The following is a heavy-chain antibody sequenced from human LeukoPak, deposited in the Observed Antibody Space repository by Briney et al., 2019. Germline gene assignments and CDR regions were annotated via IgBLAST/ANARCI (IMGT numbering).Heavy chain of an antibody. J-gene: IGHJ3*02. CDR1: GGSISSGSYY. Sequence: SETLSLTCTVSGGSISSGSYYWSWIRQPAGKGLEWIGRIYTSGSTNYSPSLKSRVTISVDTSKNQFSLKLSSVTAADTAVYYCARDGGTYYDFWSDAFDIWGQGTMVTVSS. CDR2: IYTSGST. D-gene: IGHD3-3*01. V-gene: IGHV4-61*02. CDR3: ARDGGTYYDFWSDAFDI.